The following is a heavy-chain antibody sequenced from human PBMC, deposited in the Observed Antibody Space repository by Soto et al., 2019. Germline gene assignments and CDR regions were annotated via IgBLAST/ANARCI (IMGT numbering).Heavy chain of an antibody. D-gene: IGHD2-15*01. V-gene: IGHV3-21*01. CDR1: GFTFSVSA. CDR3: ARGGGSLSY. J-gene: IGHJ4*02. CDR2: INGGSTSV. Sequence: DVHLVESGGGLVKPGGSLRLSCEASGFTFSVSAMNWVRQAPGKGLEWVSSINGGSTSVHYADSVKGRFTISRDNANISLSLQLNNLRVEDTAVYYCARGGGSLSYWGQGTLVSVSS.